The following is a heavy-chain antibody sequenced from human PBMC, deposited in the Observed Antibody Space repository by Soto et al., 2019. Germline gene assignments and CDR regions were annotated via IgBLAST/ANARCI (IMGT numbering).Heavy chain of an antibody. V-gene: IGHV1-3*01. CDR2: INAGNGNT. CDR1: GYTFISYA. J-gene: IGHJ6*02. Sequence: ASVKVSCKASGYTFISYAMHWVRQAPGHRLEWMGWINAGNGNTQYSQKFQGRVTITRDTSASTAYMELSSLRSEDTAVYYCARDLWGYCGTDCYPLDVWGQGTTVTAP. CDR3: ARDLWGYCGTDCYPLDV. D-gene: IGHD2-21*02.